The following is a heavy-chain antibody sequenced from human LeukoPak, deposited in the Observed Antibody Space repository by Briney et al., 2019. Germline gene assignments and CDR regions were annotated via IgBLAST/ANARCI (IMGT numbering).Heavy chain of an antibody. CDR3: TTVGPSSGWYEEYFQH. J-gene: IGHJ1*01. CDR2: IKSKTDGWTT. V-gene: IGHV3-15*01. Sequence: GGSLRLSCAASGFTFSNAWMSSVRQAPGKGLEWVGRIKSKTDGWTTDYAAPVKVRFTISRDDSKNTLYLQMNSLKTEDTAVYYCTTVGPSSGWYEEYFQHWGQGTLVTVSS. CDR1: GFTFSNAW. D-gene: IGHD6-19*01.